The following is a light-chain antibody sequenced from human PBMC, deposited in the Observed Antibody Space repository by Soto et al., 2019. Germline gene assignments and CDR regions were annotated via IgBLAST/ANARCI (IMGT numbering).Light chain of an antibody. V-gene: IGLV1-44*01. Sequence: QSVLTQPPSASGTPGQRVAISCSGSTSNIRGNSVNWYQQLPGTAPKLLIYSDNQRPSGVPDRFSGSKSGTSASLAISGLQSEDEADYYCAAWDDSLIGYVFGTGTKVNVL. J-gene: IGLJ1*01. CDR3: AAWDDSLIGYV. CDR2: SDN. CDR1: TSNIRGNS.